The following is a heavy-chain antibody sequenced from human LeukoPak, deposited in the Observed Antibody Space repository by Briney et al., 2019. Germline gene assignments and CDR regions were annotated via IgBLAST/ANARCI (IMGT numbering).Heavy chain of an antibody. CDR1: GGTFSSYA. CDR2: IIPILGIA. Sequence: ASVKVSCKASGGTFSSYAISWVRQAPGQGLEWMRRIIPILGIANYAQKFQGRVTITADKSSSTAYMELSSLRSEDTAVYYCARDWGDYYDSSGYFDYWGQGTLVTVSS. J-gene: IGHJ4*02. V-gene: IGHV1-69*04. CDR3: ARDWGDYYDSSGYFDY. D-gene: IGHD3-22*01.